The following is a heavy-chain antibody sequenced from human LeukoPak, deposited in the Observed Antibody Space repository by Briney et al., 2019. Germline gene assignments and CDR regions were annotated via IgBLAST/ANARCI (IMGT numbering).Heavy chain of an antibody. V-gene: IGHV4-31*03. CDR2: IYYSGST. CDR3: ARYGSGSRGYAFDI. Sequence: SETLSLTCTVSGGSISSGGYYWSWIRQHPGKGLEWIGYIYYSGSTYYNPSLKSRVTISVDTSKNRFSLKLSSVTAADTAVYYCARYGSGSRGYAFDIWGQGTMVTVSS. J-gene: IGHJ3*02. D-gene: IGHD2-15*01. CDR1: GGSISSGGYY.